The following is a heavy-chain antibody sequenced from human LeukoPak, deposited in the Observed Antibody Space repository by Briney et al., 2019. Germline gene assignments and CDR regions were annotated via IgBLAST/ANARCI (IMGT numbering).Heavy chain of an antibody. V-gene: IGHV1-69*01. CDR2: IIPIFGTA. J-gene: IGHJ4*02. D-gene: IGHD3-3*01. CDR3: ARDSIHSYDFWSDRRYYFDY. CDR1: GGTFSSYA. Sequence: GSSMKVSCKASGGTFSSYAISWVRQAPGQGLEWMGGIIPIFGTANYAQKFQGRVTITADESTSTAYMELSSLRSEDTAVYYCARDSIHSYDFWSDRRYYFDYWGQGTLVTVSS.